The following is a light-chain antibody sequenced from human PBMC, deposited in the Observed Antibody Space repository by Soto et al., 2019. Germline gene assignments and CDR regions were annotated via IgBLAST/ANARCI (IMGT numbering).Light chain of an antibody. CDR3: QQYNSYSDT. Sequence: DIQMTQSPSTLSASVGDRVTITCRASQSISSWLAWYQQKPGKAPKLLIYDASSLESGVPSRFSGSGSGTEFTLTISSLQPDDYATEYCQQYNSYSDTFGQGTKLEIK. CDR2: DAS. CDR1: QSISSW. J-gene: IGKJ2*01. V-gene: IGKV1-5*01.